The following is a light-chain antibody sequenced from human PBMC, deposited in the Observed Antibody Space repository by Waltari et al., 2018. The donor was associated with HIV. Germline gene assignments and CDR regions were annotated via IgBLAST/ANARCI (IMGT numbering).Light chain of an antibody. CDR2: EVS. J-gene: IGLJ2*01. CDR1: TGDMAGLTY. CDR3: SSYTSSSTL. Sequence: QSALTQLASVPGSPGQPIPIPATGSTGDMAGLTYVPWYQQHPGKVPKLMIYEVSNRPSGISNRFSGSKSGNTASLTISGLQAEDEADYYCSSYTSSSTLFGGGTKLTVL. V-gene: IGLV2-14*01.